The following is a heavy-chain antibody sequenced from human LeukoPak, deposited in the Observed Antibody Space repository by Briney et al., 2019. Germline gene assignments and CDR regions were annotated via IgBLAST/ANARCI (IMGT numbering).Heavy chain of an antibody. D-gene: IGHD3-10*01. CDR2: ISSSGSTI. V-gene: IGHV3-48*03. J-gene: IGHJ4*02. CDR3: ARARAPGFGELLYSLVDY. CDR1: GFTFSSYE. Sequence: PGGSLRLSCAASGFTFSSYEMNWVRQAPGKGLEWVSYISSSGSTIYYADSVKGRFTISRDNAKNSLYLQMNSLRAEDTAVYYCARARAPGFGELLYSLVDYWGQGTLVTVSS.